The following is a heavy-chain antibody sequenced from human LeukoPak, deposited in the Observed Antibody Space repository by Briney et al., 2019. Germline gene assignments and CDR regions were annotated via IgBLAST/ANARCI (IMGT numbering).Heavy chain of an antibody. CDR3: AKDAAGAPDY. D-gene: IGHD1-26*01. J-gene: IGHJ4*02. CDR1: GFTFSSYG. CDR2: ISYDGSNK. V-gene: IGHV3-30*18. Sequence: GGSLRLSCAASGFTFSSYGMHWVRQAPGKGLEWVAVISYDGSNKYYADSVKGRFTISRDNSKNTLYLQMNSLRAEDTAVYYCAKDAAGAPDYWGQGTLVTVSS.